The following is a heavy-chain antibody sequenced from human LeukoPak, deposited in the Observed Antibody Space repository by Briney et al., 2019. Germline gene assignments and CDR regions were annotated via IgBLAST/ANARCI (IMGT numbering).Heavy chain of an antibody. CDR3: AKDFEEAAAGPYYFDY. V-gene: IGHV3-23*01. Sequence: GGSLRLSCAASGFTFSDYAMSWVRQAPGKGLEWVSTISGSGGSTDYADSVKGRFTISRDNSKDTLYLQMNSLRAEDTAVYYCAKDFEEAAAGPYYFDYWGQGTLVTVSS. CDR1: GFTFSDYA. D-gene: IGHD6-13*01. J-gene: IGHJ4*02. CDR2: ISGSGGST.